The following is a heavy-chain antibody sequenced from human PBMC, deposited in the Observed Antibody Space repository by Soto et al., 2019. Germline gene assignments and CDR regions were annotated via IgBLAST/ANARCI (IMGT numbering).Heavy chain of an antibody. J-gene: IGHJ4*02. D-gene: IGHD5-12*01. Sequence: EVQLVESGGGLVQPGGSLRFSCAAAGFTFSRYAMHWVRQAPGKGLQYVSAISSNGGSTDYANSVKGRFTISRDTSKNTLYLQMGSLRAEDMAVYYCARGGRGYEFDCWGQGTLVTVSS. V-gene: IGHV3-64*01. CDR2: ISSNGGST. CDR3: ARGGRGYEFDC. CDR1: GFTFSRYA.